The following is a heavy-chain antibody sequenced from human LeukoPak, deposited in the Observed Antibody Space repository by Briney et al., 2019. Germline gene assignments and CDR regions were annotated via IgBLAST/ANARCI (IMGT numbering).Heavy chain of an antibody. V-gene: IGHV3-53*01. J-gene: IGHJ4*02. CDR2: IYKDGRT. D-gene: IGHD1-26*01. CDR1: GFVVSTNY. CDR3: AKSLTFSHGKRDPI. Sequence: PGGSLRLSCAASGFVVSTNYMTWVRQPPGKGLEWVSVIYKDGRTFYTDSVKGRFTISRDNSKNTVYLQMSSLRVEDTAVYYCAKSLTFSHGKRDPIWAQGTLVTASS.